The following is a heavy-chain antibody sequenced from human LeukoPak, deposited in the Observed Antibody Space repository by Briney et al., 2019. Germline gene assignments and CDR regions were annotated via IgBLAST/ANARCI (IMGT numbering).Heavy chain of an antibody. CDR3: ARSGYGSRWYFFDH. Sequence: GGSLRLSCAASGFIFSTYSINWVRQAPGKGLEWVSHISSSSSSIYYADSVKGRFSISRDNAKNSLYLQMNSLRDEDTAVYYCARSGYGSRWYFFDHWGQGTLVTVSS. J-gene: IGHJ4*02. CDR2: ISSSSSSI. D-gene: IGHD6-13*01. CDR1: GFIFSTYS. V-gene: IGHV3-48*02.